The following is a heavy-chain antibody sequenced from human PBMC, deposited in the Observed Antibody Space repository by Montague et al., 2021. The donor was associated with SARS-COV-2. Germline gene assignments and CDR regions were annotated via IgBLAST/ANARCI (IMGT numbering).Heavy chain of an antibody. CDR1: GFTFSSYG. CDR3: ARFETSKFYSSGMDV. J-gene: IGHJ6*02. V-gene: IGHV3-33*03. Sequence: SLRLSCAASGFTFSSYGMHWVRQAPGKGLEWVAVIWYDGSNKYYADSVKGRFTISRDNAQNLLYLQMNSLRAEDTAVYYCARFETSKFYSSGMDVWGQGTTVTVSS. D-gene: IGHD2-15*01. CDR2: IWYDGSNK.